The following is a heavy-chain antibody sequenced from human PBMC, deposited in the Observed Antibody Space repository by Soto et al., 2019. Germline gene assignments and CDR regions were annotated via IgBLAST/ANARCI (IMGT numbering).Heavy chain of an antibody. Sequence: ASVKVSCKASGYTFTSYYIHWVRQAPGQGLEWMGIINPSGGSTNYAQKFQGRVTMTRDTSTSTVYMELSSLRSEDTAVYYCARDAAEGSGSYHFDYWGQGTLVTVSS. J-gene: IGHJ4*02. V-gene: IGHV1-46*03. D-gene: IGHD3-10*01. CDR2: INPSGGST. CDR1: GYTFTSYY. CDR3: ARDAAEGSGSYHFDY.